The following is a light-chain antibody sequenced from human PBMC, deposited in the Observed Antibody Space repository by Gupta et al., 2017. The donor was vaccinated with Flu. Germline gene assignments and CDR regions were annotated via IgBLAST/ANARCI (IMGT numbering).Light chain of an antibody. CDR3: AAWDDSLNGRYWV. CDR1: SSNIGSNT. V-gene: IGLV1-44*01. Sequence: QSVLTQPPSASGTPGQRVTISCSGSSSNIGSNTVNWYQQHPGTAPKLLIYSNNQRPSGVPDRFSGSKSGTSASLAISGLQSEDEADYYCAAWDDSLNGRYWVFGGGTKLTVL. J-gene: IGLJ3*02. CDR2: SNN.